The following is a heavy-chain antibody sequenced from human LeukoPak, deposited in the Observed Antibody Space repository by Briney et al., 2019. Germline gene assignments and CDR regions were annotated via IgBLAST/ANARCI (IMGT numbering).Heavy chain of an antibody. Sequence: PGGSLRLSCVASGFSFSSYSINWVRQAPGKGLEWVSSVSSTSNHIYYADPVKGRFTISRDNAKNSLYLQMNSLRADDTALYYCANSGTTDSYDASDIWGQGTFVTVSS. CDR3: ANSGTTDSYDASDI. D-gene: IGHD1-1*01. CDR2: VSSTSNHI. J-gene: IGHJ3*02. CDR1: GFSFSSYS. V-gene: IGHV3-21*01.